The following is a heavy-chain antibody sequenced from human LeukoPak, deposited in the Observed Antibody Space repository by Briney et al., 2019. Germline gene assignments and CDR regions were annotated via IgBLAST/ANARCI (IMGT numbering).Heavy chain of an antibody. CDR3: AKGLGAALFGDYYYGMDV. Sequence: GGSLRLSCAASGFTFSSYAMSWVRKAPGKGLEWVSGISGSGGRTYYADSVKGRFTISRDNSKNTLYLQMNSLRAEDTAVYYCAKGLGAALFGDYYYGMDVWGQGTTVIVSS. J-gene: IGHJ6*02. CDR2: ISGSGGRT. V-gene: IGHV3-23*01. CDR1: GFTFSSYA. D-gene: IGHD3-16*01.